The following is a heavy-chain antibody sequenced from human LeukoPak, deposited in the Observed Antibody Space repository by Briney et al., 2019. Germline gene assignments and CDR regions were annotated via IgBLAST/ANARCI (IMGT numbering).Heavy chain of an antibody. CDR3: ARDQIVAVPAASYYYYYGMDV. D-gene: IGHD2-2*01. V-gene: IGHV4-59*01. CDR2: IYYSGST. CDR1: GGSISSYY. Sequence: PSETLSLTCTVSGGSISSYYWSWIRQPPGKGLEWIGYIYYSGSTNYNPSLKSRVTISVDTSKNQFSLKLSSVTAADTAVYYCARDQIVAVPAASYYYYYGMDVWGQGTTVTVSS. J-gene: IGHJ6*02.